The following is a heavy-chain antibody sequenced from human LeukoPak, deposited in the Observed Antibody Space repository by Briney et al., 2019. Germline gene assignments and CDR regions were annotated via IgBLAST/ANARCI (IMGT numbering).Heavy chain of an antibody. Sequence: ASVKVSCKVSGYTVTELSMHWVRQSPGKGLEWMGGFHPEDGETIYAQKFQGRVTMTEDTSTDTAYMELSRLRSDDTAVYYCARVRAGYSSGWTFDYWGQGTLVTVSS. CDR2: FHPEDGET. CDR3: ARVRAGYSSGWTFDY. J-gene: IGHJ4*02. V-gene: IGHV1-24*01. CDR1: GYTVTELS. D-gene: IGHD6-19*01.